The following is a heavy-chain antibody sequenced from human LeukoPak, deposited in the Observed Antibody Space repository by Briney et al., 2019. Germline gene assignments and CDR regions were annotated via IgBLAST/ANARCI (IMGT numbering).Heavy chain of an antibody. V-gene: IGHV3-30*02. CDR3: AKDGVLKVDTAIL. D-gene: IGHD5-18*01. CDR2: IRYDGSNK. CDR1: AFTFSSYG. Sequence: GGSLRLSCAASAFTFSSYGMHWVRQAPGKGLEWVAFIRYDGSNKYYAESVKGRFTISRDNSKNTLYLQMNSLRAEDTAVYYCAKDGVLKVDTAILWGQGTLVTVSS. J-gene: IGHJ4*02.